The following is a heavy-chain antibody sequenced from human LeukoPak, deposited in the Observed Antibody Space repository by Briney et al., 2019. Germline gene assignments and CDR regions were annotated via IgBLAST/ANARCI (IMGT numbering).Heavy chain of an antibody. CDR3: ARGASLDYGDYSNWFDP. D-gene: IGHD4-17*01. CDR1: GYTFTSYG. V-gene: IGHV1-18*01. J-gene: IGHJ5*02. CDR2: ISAYNGNT. Sequence: GASVKVSCKASGYTFTSYGISWVRQAPGQGLEWMGWISAYNGNTNYAQKLQGRVTMTTDTSTSTAYMELSSLRSEDTAVYYCARGASLDYGDYSNWFDPWGQGTLVTVSS.